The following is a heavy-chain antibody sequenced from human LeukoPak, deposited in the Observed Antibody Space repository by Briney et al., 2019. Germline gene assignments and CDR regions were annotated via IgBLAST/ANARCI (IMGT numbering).Heavy chain of an antibody. D-gene: IGHD5-12*01. J-gene: IGHJ4*02. CDR1: GFTFSSYS. V-gene: IGHV3-48*01. Sequence: GGSLRLSCAASGFTFSSYSMNWVRQAPGKGLEWVSYISSSSSTIYYADSVKGRFTISRDNSKSTLYLQMNSLRAEDTAIYYCAKNGWLRSSGLWGDYWGQGALVTVSS. CDR2: ISSSSSTI. CDR3: AKNGWLRSSGLWGDY.